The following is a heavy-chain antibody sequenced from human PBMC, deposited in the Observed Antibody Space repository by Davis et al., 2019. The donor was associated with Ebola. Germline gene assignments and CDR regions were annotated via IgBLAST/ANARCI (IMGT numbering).Heavy chain of an antibody. V-gene: IGHV1-2*06. CDR1: GYTFTGYY. J-gene: IGHJ4*02. Sequence: ASVKVSCKASGYTFTGYYMHWVRQAPGQGLEWLGRITPNSGVTNYAHKFQGRVTMTRDTSINTAYMELNRLRSEDTAVYYCARTGIAVAGSDYWGQGTLITVSS. D-gene: IGHD6-19*01. CDR2: ITPNSGVT. CDR3: ARTGIAVAGSDY.